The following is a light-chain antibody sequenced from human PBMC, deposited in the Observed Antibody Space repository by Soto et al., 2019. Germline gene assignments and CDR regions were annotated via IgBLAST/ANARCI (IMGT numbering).Light chain of an antibody. CDR1: QDIGRY. J-gene: IGKJ1*01. CDR3: QQFFNYPRT. Sequence: IQMTQSPSSVSASVGDRVSITCRATQDIGRYLAWYQQIPGKAPKLLIYYASDLQAGVPSRFSGSGSGTDFTLTISYLQSEDFGTYYCQQFFNYPRTFGQGTKVDIK. CDR2: YAS. V-gene: IGKV1-8*01.